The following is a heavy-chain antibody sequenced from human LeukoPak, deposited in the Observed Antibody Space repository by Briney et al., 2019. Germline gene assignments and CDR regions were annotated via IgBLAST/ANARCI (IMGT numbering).Heavy chain of an antibody. D-gene: IGHD3-3*01. J-gene: IGHJ4*02. Sequence: SQTLSLTCAVSGGSISSGGYSWSWIRQPPGKGLEWIGYIYHSGSTYYNPSLKSRVTISVDTSKNQFSLKLSSVTAADTAVYYSAVVPWYYDFWSGYYGYDYWGQGTLVTVS. V-gene: IGHV4-30-2*01. CDR2: IYHSGST. CDR1: GGSISSGGYS. CDR3: AVVPWYYDFWSGYYGYDY.